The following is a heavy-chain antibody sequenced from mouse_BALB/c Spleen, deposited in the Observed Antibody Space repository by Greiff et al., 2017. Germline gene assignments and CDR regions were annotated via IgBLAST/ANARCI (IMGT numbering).Heavy chain of an antibody. CDR1: GYTFTSYW. CDR2: IYPSDSYT. CDR3: TRSPRRGYAMDY. V-gene: IGHV1-69*02. Sequence: QVQLQQPGAELVRPGASVKLSCKASGYTFTSYWINWVKQRPGQGLEWIGNIYPSDSYTNYNQKFKDKATLTVDKSSSTAYMQLSSLTSEDSAVYYCTRSPRRGYAMDYWGQGTSVTVSS. J-gene: IGHJ4*01.